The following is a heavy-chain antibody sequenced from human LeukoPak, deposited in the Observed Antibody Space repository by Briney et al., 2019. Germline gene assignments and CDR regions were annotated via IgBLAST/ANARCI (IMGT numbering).Heavy chain of an antibody. V-gene: IGHV3-74*01. J-gene: IGHJ4*02. CDR1: GFTFTNSW. D-gene: IGHD3-22*01. CDR2: INSDGKTT. Sequence: GGSLRLSCAASGFTFTNSWMHWVRQAPGKGLVWVSRINSDGKTTTYADSAKGRFTISRDNAKNTLYLQMNSLSAEDTALYFCARKTDSGGSGDYWGQGTLVTVSS. CDR3: ARKTDSGGSGDY.